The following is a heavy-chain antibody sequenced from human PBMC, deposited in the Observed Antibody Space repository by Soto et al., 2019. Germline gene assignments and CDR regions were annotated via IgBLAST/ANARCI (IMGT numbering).Heavy chain of an antibody. V-gene: IGHV4-34*01. Sequence: SSETLSLTCAVYGGSFSGYYWSWIRQPPGKGLEWIGEINHSGSTNYNPSLKSRVTISVDTSKDQFSLKLSSVTAADTAVYYCGREAKAVAGKRYFQHWGQGTLVTVSS. D-gene: IGHD6-19*01. CDR3: GREAKAVAGKRYFQH. J-gene: IGHJ1*01. CDR1: GGSFSGYY. CDR2: INHSGST.